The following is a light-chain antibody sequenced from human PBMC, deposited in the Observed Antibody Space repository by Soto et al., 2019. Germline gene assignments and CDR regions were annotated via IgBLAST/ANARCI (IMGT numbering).Light chain of an antibody. Sequence: EIVLTQSPGTLSLSPGERATLSCRASQGVSSSYFAWYQQKPGQAPRLLIYGASIRATGIPDRFSGSGSGTDFTFTISRLEPEDFAVYYCQQYDRSVGTFGQGTKVDIK. V-gene: IGKV3-20*01. CDR2: GAS. J-gene: IGKJ1*01. CDR1: QGVSSSY. CDR3: QQYDRSVGT.